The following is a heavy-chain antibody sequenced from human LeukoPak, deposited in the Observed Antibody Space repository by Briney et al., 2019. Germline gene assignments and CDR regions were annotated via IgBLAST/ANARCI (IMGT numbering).Heavy chain of an antibody. D-gene: IGHD1-7*01. CDR3: ARDRRYNWNFDAFDI. CDR2: IYYSGST. Sequence: PSETLSLTCTVSGGSISSYYRSWIRRPPGKGLEWTGYIYYSGSTNYNPSLKSRVTISVDTSKNQFSLKLSSVTAADTAVYYCARDRRYNWNFDAFDIWGQGTMVTVSS. J-gene: IGHJ3*02. V-gene: IGHV4-59*01. CDR1: GGSISSYY.